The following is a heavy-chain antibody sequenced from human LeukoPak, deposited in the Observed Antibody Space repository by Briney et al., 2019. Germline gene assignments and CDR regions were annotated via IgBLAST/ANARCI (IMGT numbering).Heavy chain of an antibody. CDR2: INHRGST. Sequence: SETLSLTCAVYGGSFSGYYWSWIRQPPGKGLEWIGEINHRGSTNYNPSLKSRVTISVDTSKNQFSLKLSSVTAADTAVYYCARGRIRYYYGSGSYYKSPIPLYYFDYWGQGTLVTVSS. D-gene: IGHD3-10*01. CDR3: ARGRIRYYYGSGSYYKSPIPLYYFDY. CDR1: GGSFSGYY. J-gene: IGHJ4*02. V-gene: IGHV4-34*01.